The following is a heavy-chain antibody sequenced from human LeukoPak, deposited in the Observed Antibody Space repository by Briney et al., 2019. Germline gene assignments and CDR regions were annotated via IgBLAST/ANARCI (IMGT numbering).Heavy chain of an antibody. CDR2: INHSGST. V-gene: IGHV4-34*01. CDR1: GGSFSGYY. CDR3: ARGPVSLGSSWPFDY. J-gene: IGHJ4*02. D-gene: IGHD6-13*01. Sequence: SETLSLTCAVYGGSFSGYYWNWIRQPPGKGLEWIGEINHSGSTNYNPSLKSRVTISVDTSKNQFSLKLSSVTAADTAVYYCARGPVSLGSSWPFDYWGQGTLVTVSS.